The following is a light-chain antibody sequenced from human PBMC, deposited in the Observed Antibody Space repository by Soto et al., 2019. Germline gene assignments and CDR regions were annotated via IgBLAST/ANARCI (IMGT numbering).Light chain of an antibody. V-gene: IGKV3-11*01. CDR3: QQRGNWWT. CDR1: QSVSSY. Sequence: EIVLTQSPATLSLSPGERATLSCRASQSVSSYLAWYQQKPGQAPRLLIYDASNRATGIPARFSGSGSGTDFTITIRSLEPEDFAVYYCQQRGNWWTFGQGTKVEIK. J-gene: IGKJ1*01. CDR2: DAS.